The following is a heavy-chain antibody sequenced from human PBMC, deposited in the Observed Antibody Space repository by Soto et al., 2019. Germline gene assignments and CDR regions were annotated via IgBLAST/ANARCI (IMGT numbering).Heavy chain of an antibody. D-gene: IGHD3-3*01. V-gene: IGHV3-30-3*01. Sequence: GGSLRLSCAASGFTFSSYAMHWVRQAPGKGLEWVAVISYDGSNKYYADSVKGRFTISRDNSKNTLYLQMNSLRAEDTAVYYCAREYYDFWSGYYGTIRRGHYYGMDVWGQGTTVTVSS. CDR1: GFTFSSYA. J-gene: IGHJ6*02. CDR2: ISYDGSNK. CDR3: AREYYDFWSGYYGTIRRGHYYGMDV.